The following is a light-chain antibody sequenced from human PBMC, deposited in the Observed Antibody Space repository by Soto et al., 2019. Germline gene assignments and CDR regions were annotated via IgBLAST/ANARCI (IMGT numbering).Light chain of an antibody. CDR3: FSHRGGDSHV. J-gene: IGLJ1*01. V-gene: IGLV2-14*01. CDR2: AVT. CDR1: SSDVGAYNY. Sequence: QSVLTQPASVSGSPGQSITISCTGTSSDVGAYNYVSWYQQYPTKAPKLMIYAVTNRPSGVSNRFSGSKTGNTASLTISGLQADDEADYYCFSHRGGDSHVFGTGTKVTVL.